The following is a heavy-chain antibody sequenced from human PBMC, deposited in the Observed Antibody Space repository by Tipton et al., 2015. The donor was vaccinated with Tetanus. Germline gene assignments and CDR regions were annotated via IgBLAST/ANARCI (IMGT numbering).Heavy chain of an antibody. CDR2: IYSGGST. V-gene: IGHV3-53*01. J-gene: IGHJ3*02. CDR3: ARGFQYSYGFEDAFDI. D-gene: IGHD5-18*01. Sequence: QLVQSGGGLIQPGGSLRLSCAASGFTVSSNYMSWVRQAPGKGLEWVSVIYSGGSTYYADSVKGRFTISRDNSKNTLYLQMNSLRAEDTAVYYCARGFQYSYGFEDAFDIWGQGTVVTVSS. CDR1: GFTVSSNY.